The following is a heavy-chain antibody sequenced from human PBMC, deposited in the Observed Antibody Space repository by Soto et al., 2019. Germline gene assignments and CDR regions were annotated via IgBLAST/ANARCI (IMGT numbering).Heavy chain of an antibody. J-gene: IGHJ5*02. CDR2: INHSGST. D-gene: IGHD3-10*01. V-gene: IGHV4-34*01. CDR3: ARGRKVRGVIRNWFDP. CDR1: GGSFSGYY. Sequence: SETLSLTCAVYGGSFSGYYWSWIRQPPGKGLEWIGEINHSGSTNYNPSLKSRVTISVDTSKNQFSLKLSSVTAADTAVYYCARGRKVRGVIRNWFDPWGQGTLVTSPQ.